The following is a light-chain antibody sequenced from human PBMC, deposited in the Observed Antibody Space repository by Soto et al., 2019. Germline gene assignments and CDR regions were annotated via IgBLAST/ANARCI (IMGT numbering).Light chain of an antibody. CDR3: QQRSSWPPIT. CDR2: GAS. V-gene: IGKV3-15*01. CDR1: QSVSSS. J-gene: IGKJ5*01. Sequence: EIVMTQSPATLSVSPGERATLSCRASQSVSSSLAWYQQKPGQAPRLLIYGASTRATGIPARFSGSGSGTEFTLTISSLQSEDFAIYCCQQRSSWPPITFGQGTRLEIK.